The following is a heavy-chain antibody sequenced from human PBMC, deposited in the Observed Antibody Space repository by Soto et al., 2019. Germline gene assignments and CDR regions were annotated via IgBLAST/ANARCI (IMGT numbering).Heavy chain of an antibody. CDR1: GFTFSSYS. CDR2: ISHNVSIQ. V-gene: IGHV3-30*18. Sequence: GGSLRLSCAASGFTFSSYSMNWVRQAPGKGLEWVTTISHNVSIQFYADSVKGRFTISRDNSRNTQYLQMSSLRADDTAVYYCVKGEFYYDSSAYYPFDSWGQGTLVTVSS. D-gene: IGHD3-22*01. J-gene: IGHJ4*02. CDR3: VKGEFYYDSSAYYPFDS.